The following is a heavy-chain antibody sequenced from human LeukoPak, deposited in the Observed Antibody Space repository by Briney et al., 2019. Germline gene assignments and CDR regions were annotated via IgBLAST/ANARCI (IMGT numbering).Heavy chain of an antibody. V-gene: IGHV4-39*01. J-gene: IGHJ4*02. Sequence: KPSETLSLTCTVSGGSISSSSYYWGWIRQPPGKGLEWIGSIYYSGSTYYNPSLKSRVTISVDTTKNQFSLKLSSVTAADTAVYYCARLGRSSSSVGKYYFDYWGQGTLVTVSS. D-gene: IGHD6-6*01. CDR2: IYYSGST. CDR1: GGSISSSSYY. CDR3: ARLGRSSSSVGKYYFDY.